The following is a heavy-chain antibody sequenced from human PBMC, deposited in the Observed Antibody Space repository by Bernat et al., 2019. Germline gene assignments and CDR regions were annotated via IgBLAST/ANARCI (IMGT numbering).Heavy chain of an antibody. CDR3: AREERAGIFDP. V-gene: IGHV3-33*01. CDR2: IWYDGSNK. Sequence: QVQLVESGGGVVQPGRSLRLSCAASGFTFSSYGMHWVRQAPGKGLEWVAVIWYDGSNKYYADSVKGRFTISRENSKNTLYLQMNSVRAEDTAVYYCAREERAGIFDPWGQGTLVTVSS. J-gene: IGHJ5*02. CDR1: GFTFSSYG.